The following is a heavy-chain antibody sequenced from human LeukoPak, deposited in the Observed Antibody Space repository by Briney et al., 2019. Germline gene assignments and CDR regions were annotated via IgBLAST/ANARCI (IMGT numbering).Heavy chain of an antibody. CDR1: GGSVSSGGYY. V-gene: IGHV4-30-2*01. CDR3: ARDGDYGDYIDFFDH. J-gene: IGHJ4*02. CDR2: IYHSGST. Sequence: SETLSLTCTVSGGSVSSGGYYWSWIRQPPGKGLEWIGYIYHSGSTYYNPSLKSRVTISVDRSKNQFSLKLSSVTAADTAVYYCARDGDYGDYIDFFDHWGQGTLVTVSS. D-gene: IGHD4-17*01.